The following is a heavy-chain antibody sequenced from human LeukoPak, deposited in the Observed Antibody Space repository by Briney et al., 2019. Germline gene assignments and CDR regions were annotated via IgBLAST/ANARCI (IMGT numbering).Heavy chain of an antibody. Sequence: TGGSLRLSCAASEFTFTSYSMNWVRQAPGKGLEWVSTISGGGGSTYYADSVKGRFTISRDNSKNTLYLQVNSLRAEDTAVYYCAKGGKWDVTPFDYWGRGTLVTVSS. J-gene: IGHJ4*02. CDR1: EFTFTSYS. CDR3: AKGGKWDVTPFDY. V-gene: IGHV3-23*01. CDR2: ISGGGGST. D-gene: IGHD1-26*01.